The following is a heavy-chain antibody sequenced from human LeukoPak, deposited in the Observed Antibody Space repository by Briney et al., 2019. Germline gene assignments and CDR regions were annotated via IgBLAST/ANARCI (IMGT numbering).Heavy chain of an antibody. J-gene: IGHJ4*02. Sequence: ASVKVSCKASGYTFTAYYIHWVRQAPGQGLEWMGWINPNSGGTNYAQKFQGRVTMTRDTSISTAYMELNRLRSDDTAVYYCARGRGYSGYDFLAGDYWGQGTLVTVSS. CDR3: ARGRGYSGYDFLAGDY. CDR2: INPNSGGT. CDR1: GYTFTAYY. D-gene: IGHD5-12*01. V-gene: IGHV1-2*02.